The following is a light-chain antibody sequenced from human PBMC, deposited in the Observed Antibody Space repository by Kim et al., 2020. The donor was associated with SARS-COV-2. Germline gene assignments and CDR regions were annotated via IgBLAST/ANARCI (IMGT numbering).Light chain of an antibody. CDR2: GAS. Sequence: IQMTQSPSSLSASVGDRVTIICRASQTISNYLNWYQQKPGKAPKLLISGASSLQTGVPSRFSGSGSGTDFTLTISSLQPEDFATYYCQQSYSTLLSFGGGTKVDIK. J-gene: IGKJ4*01. V-gene: IGKV1-39*01. CDR3: QQSYSTLLS. CDR1: QTISNY.